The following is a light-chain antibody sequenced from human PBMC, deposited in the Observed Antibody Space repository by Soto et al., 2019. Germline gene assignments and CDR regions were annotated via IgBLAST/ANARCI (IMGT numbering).Light chain of an antibody. J-gene: IGKJ5*01. V-gene: IGKV3-11*01. Sequence: ELVLTQPPATLSLSPGERATLSCRASQSVTSYLAWYQQRPGQAPRLLIYDASRRATGIPARFSGSGSGADFTLTISTLEPEDGAVYYGQQRSSWPITFGQGTRLDIK. CDR1: QSVTSY. CDR3: QQRSSWPIT. CDR2: DAS.